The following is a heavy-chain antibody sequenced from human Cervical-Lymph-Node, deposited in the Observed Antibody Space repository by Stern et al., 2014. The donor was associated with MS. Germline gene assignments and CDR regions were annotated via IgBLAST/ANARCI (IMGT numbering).Heavy chain of an antibody. V-gene: IGHV1-18*01. CDR1: GYTFTSYG. CDR2: ISAYSGKT. D-gene: IGHD6-19*01. CDR3: ARDPSSGWFDY. Sequence: QLVQSGAEVKKPGASVKVSCKASGYTFTSYGISWVRQAPGQGLAWMGWISAYSGKTLYAQKVQGRVTMTTNTSTSTAYMELRSLRSDDTALYYCARDPSSGWFDYWGQGTLVTVSS. J-gene: IGHJ4*02.